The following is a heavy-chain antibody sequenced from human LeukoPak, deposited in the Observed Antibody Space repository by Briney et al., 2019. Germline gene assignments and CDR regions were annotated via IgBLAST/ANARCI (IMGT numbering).Heavy chain of an antibody. CDR1: GGSISSYY. D-gene: IGHD2-21*01. J-gene: IGHJ4*02. V-gene: IGHV4-59*08. CDR3: ALRGGYCGGDCPLDY. Sequence: SETLSLTCTVSGGSISSYYWSWIRQPPGKGLEWIGYIYYSGSTYYNPSLKSRVTISVDTSKNQFSLKLSSVTAADTAVYYCALRGGYCGGDCPLDYWGQGTLVTVSS. CDR2: IYYSGST.